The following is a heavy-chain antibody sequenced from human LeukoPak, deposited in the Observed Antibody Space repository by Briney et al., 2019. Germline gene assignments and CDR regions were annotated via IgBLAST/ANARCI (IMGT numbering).Heavy chain of an antibody. V-gene: IGHV4-4*07. CDR2: IYTNGGI. CDR3: AKTRSSPGWFDP. J-gene: IGHJ5*02. CDR1: GGSISSSY. Sequence: PSETLSLTCTVSGGSISSSYWSWIRQPAGKGLEWIGRIYTNGGINYNPSLKSRVTISFDKSQNQLSLRLRSVTAADTAVYYCAKTRSSPGWFDPWGQGTLVTVSS.